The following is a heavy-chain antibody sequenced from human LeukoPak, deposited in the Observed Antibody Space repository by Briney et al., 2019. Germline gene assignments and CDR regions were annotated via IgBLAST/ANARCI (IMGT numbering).Heavy chain of an antibody. Sequence: ESGPTLLKPTQTLTLTCTFSGFSLSTSGVGVGWIRQPPGKALEWLALIYWNDDKRYSPSLKSRLTITKDTSKNQVVLTMTNMDPVDTATYYCGQRSEYSSSSPFDYWGQGTLVTVSS. CDR2: IYWNDDK. CDR1: GFSLSTSGVG. J-gene: IGHJ4*02. CDR3: GQRSEYSSSSPFDY. D-gene: IGHD6-6*01. V-gene: IGHV2-5*01.